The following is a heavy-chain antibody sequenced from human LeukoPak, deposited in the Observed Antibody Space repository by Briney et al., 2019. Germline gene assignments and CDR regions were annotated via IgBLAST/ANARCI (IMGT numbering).Heavy chain of an antibody. CDR3: AREVGSTEYYYYGMDV. CDR2: ISSSGSTI. CDR1: GFTFSSYE. J-gene: IGHJ6*02. V-gene: IGHV3-48*03. Sequence: PGGSLRLSCAASGFTFSSYEMNWVRQAPGKGLEWVSYISSSGSTIYYADSVKGRFTISRDNAKNSLYLQMNSLRAEDTAVYYCAREVGSTEYYYYGMDVWGQGTTVTVSS. D-gene: IGHD1-26*01.